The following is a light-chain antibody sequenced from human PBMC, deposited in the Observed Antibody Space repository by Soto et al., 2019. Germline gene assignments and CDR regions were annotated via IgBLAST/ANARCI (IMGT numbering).Light chain of an antibody. J-gene: IGKJ1*01. Sequence: DIQMTQSPSSLSASVGDRVTITCRASQNINTYLNWYQQKPGKAPKLLIFEASSLQSGVPSRFSGSGSRTDFTLTISSLQPEDFATYYCQQSYSTTWTFGQGTKVEIQ. V-gene: IGKV1-39*01. CDR2: EAS. CDR3: QQSYSTTWT. CDR1: QNINTY.